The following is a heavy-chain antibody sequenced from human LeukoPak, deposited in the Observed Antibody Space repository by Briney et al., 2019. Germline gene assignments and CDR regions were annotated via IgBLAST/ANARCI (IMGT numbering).Heavy chain of an antibody. CDR1: GGSISSYY. CDR3: ARATPDNIVVVPAAIQPRRYFDL. J-gene: IGHJ2*01. V-gene: IGHV4-59*01. D-gene: IGHD2-2*02. Sequence: SETLSHTCTVSGGSISSYYWSWIRQPPGKGLEWIGYIYYSGSTNYNPSLKSRVTISVDTSKNQFSLKLSSVTAADTAVYYCARATPDNIVVVPAAIQPRRYFDLWGRGTLVTVSS. CDR2: IYYSGST.